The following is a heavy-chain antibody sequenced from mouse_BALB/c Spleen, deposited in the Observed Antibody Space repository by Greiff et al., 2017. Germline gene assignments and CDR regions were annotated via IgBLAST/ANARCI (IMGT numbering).Heavy chain of an antibody. D-gene: IGHD3-2*01. CDR2: IRNKANGYTT. V-gene: IGHV7-3*02. CDR1: GFTFTDYY. CDR3: ARADSSGSPSAMDY. Sequence: EVKVVESGGGLVQPGGSLRLSCATSGFTFTDYYMSWVRQPPGKELEWLGFIRNKANGYTTEYSASVKGRVTITRDNSQSILYLQMNTLRAEDSATYYCARADSSGSPSAMDYWGQGTSVTVSS. J-gene: IGHJ4*01.